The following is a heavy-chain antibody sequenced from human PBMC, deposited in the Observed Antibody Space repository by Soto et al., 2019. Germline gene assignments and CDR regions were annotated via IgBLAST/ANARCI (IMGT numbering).Heavy chain of an antibody. CDR1: GGSLSTGGYY. CDR2: ISATGST. V-gene: IGHV4-31*03. J-gene: IGHJ4*02. CDR3: SRASYYHNSGDSPNFDY. D-gene: IGHD3-22*01. Sequence: QVQLQESGPGLVKPSQTLSLTCTVSGGSLSTGGYYWSWFRQHPGKGLEWIGYISATGSTFYNPPPKRRVVISVDTSKDQLALRLSSVPAADTAVYFCSRASYYHNSGDSPNFDYWGQGTLVTVST.